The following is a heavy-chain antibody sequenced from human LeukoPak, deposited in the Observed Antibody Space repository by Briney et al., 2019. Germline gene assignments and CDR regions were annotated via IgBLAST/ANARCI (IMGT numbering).Heavy chain of an antibody. V-gene: IGHV4-59*01. CDR1: GVPISSYH. CDR3: ARGSGYYLVDY. D-gene: IGHD3-22*01. Sequence: SETLSLTCTVSGVPISSYHWRWIRQPPGKGLEGIGYIYYSGSTNYNPSLKSRLTISVDTSKNQCSLKPSSVTAADTAVYYCARGSGYYLVDYWGQGTLVTVSS. J-gene: IGHJ4*02. CDR2: IYYSGST.